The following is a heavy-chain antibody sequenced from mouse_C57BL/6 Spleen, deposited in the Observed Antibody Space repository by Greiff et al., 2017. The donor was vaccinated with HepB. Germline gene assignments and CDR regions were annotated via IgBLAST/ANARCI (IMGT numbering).Heavy chain of an antibody. Sequence: VQLQQPGAELVKPGASVKLSCKASGYTFTSYWMHWVKQRPGRGLEWIGRIDPNSGGTKYNEKFKSKATLTVDKPSSTAYMQLSSLTSEDSAVYYCARERQLRLDYYFDYWGQGTTLTVSS. J-gene: IGHJ2*01. CDR1: GYTFTSYW. CDR2: IDPNSGGT. D-gene: IGHD3-2*02. V-gene: IGHV1-72*01. CDR3: ARERQLRLDYYFDY.